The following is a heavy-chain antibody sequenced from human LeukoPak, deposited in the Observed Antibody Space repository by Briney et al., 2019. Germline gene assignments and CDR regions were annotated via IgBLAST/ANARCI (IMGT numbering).Heavy chain of an antibody. Sequence: SVKVSCKASGGTFSSYAISWVRQAPGQGLEWMGGIIPIFGTANYAQKFQGRVTITADKSTSTAYMELSRLRSDDTAVYYCARETDYDLGPHYDYWGQGTLVTVSS. V-gene: IGHV1-69*06. D-gene: IGHD3-10*01. J-gene: IGHJ4*02. CDR1: GGTFSSYA. CDR2: IIPIFGTA. CDR3: ARETDYDLGPHYDY.